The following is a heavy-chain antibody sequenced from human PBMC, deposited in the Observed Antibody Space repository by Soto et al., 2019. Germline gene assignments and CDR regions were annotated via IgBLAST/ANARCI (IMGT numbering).Heavy chain of an antibody. V-gene: IGHV3-30-3*01. J-gene: IGHJ5*02. CDR2: ISYDGSNK. CDR1: GFTFSSYA. CDR3: ARTPSSGFLLYNWFDP. Sequence: GGSLRLSCAASGFTFSSYAMHWVRQAPGKGLEWVAVISYDGSNKYYADSVKGRFTISRDNSKNTLYLQMNSLRAEDTAVYYCARTPSSGFLLYNWFDPWGQGTLVTVSS. D-gene: IGHD3-10*01.